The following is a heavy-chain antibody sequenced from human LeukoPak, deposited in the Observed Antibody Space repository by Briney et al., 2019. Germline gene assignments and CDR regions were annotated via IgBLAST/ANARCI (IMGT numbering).Heavy chain of an antibody. CDR1: GYTFTSYY. Sequence: ASVKVSCKASGYTFTSYYMHWVRQAPGQGLEWMGIINPSGGSTSYAQKFQGRVTMTRDTSTSTVYMELSSLTPEDTAVFYCARELGGIDIRPKSGTFDYWGQGTLVIVSS. J-gene: IGHJ4*02. CDR2: INPSGGST. CDR3: ARELGGIDIRPKSGTFDY. D-gene: IGHD1-1*01. V-gene: IGHV1-46*01.